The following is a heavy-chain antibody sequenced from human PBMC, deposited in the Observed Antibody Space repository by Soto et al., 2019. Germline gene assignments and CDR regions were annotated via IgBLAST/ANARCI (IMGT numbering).Heavy chain of an antibody. Sequence: SETLSLTCAVYAGSFRGYYWSWIRQPPWKGLDWIGEINHSGSTTYIPSLKSRVTISVDTSKNQFSLKLSSVTAADTAVYYCARGYKGYGNYYYYGMDVWGQGTTVTVSS. CDR2: INHSGST. CDR3: ARGYKGYGNYYYYGMDV. V-gene: IGHV4-34*01. D-gene: IGHD5-18*01. J-gene: IGHJ6*02. CDR1: AGSFRGYY.